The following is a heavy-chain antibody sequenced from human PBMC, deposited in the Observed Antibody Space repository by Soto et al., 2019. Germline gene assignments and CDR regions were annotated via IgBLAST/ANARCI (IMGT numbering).Heavy chain of an antibody. CDR2: ISYDGSNK. V-gene: IGHV3-30-3*01. Sequence: PGGSLRLSCAASGFTFSSYAMHWVRQAPGKGLEWVAVISYDGSNKYYADSVKGRFTISRDNSKNTLYLQMNSLRAEDTAVYYCARVWDYDFWSGYYPSYGMDVWGQGTTVTVS. D-gene: IGHD3-3*01. J-gene: IGHJ6*02. CDR1: GFTFSSYA. CDR3: ARVWDYDFWSGYYPSYGMDV.